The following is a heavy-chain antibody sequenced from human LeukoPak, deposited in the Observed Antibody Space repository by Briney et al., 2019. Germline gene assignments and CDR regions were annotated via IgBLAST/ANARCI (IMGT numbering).Heavy chain of an antibody. V-gene: IGHV5-51*01. J-gene: IGHJ4*02. D-gene: IGHD5-12*01. CDR2: IYPGDSDT. Sequence: AESLKISCQGSGYNFATSWIVWVRQMPGKGLEWMGIIYPGDSDTSYSPSFQGQVTISADKSITTAYLQWSSLKASDTDIYYCARQGRSGYASDYWGQGTLVTVSS. CDR1: GYNFATSW. CDR3: ARQGRSGYASDY.